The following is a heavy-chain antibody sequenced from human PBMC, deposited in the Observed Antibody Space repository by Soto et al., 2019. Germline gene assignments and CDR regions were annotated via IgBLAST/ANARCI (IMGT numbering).Heavy chain of an antibody. V-gene: IGHV4-39*01. Sequence: QLQLQESGPRLVKPSETLSLTCSVSGGSITSGPSYWGWIRQPPGKGLEWIGTISYTGTTYSNPSLQSRVAMSVDTSNNQFSLNLTSLSAADTAVYYWERLGHVSGWELKVYFDSGGQGTLVTVSS. D-gene: IGHD1-26*01. CDR1: GGSITSGPSY. J-gene: IGHJ4*02. CDR2: ISYTGTT. CDR3: ERLGHVSGWELKVYFDS.